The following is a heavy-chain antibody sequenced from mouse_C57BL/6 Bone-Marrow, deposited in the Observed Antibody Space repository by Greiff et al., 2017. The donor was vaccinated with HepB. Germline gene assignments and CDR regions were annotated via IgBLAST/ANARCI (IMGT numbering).Heavy chain of an antibody. Sequence: VHLQQSGPELVKPGASVKISCKASGYSFTGYYMNWVKQSPEKSLEWIGEINPSTGGTTYNQKFKAKATLTVDKSSSTAYMQLKSLTSEDSAVYYCARSAYYDYGAYWGQGTLVTVSA. D-gene: IGHD2-4*01. CDR1: GYSFTGYY. V-gene: IGHV1-42*01. J-gene: IGHJ3*01. CDR3: ARSAYYDYGAY. CDR2: INPSTGGT.